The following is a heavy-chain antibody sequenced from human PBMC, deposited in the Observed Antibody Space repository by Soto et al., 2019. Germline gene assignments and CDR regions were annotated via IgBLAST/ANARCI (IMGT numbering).Heavy chain of an antibody. D-gene: IGHD3-10*01. Sequence: EVQLLESGGALVQPGGSLRLSCAASGFTFSGYAMTWVRQAPGKGFEWVSSTGGNGVATYYADSVTGRFTISRDNSKNTLYLQMDSLRAEDTAVYYCAKDSPFSGTGRLAFDYWGQVTLVTVSS. J-gene: IGHJ4*02. V-gene: IGHV3-23*01. CDR3: AKDSPFSGTGRLAFDY. CDR1: GFTFSGYA. CDR2: TGGNGVAT.